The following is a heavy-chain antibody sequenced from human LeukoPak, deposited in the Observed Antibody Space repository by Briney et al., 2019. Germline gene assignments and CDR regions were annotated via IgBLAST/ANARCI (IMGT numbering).Heavy chain of an antibody. CDR2: MNPNSGNT. J-gene: IGHJ6*03. Sequence: VASVKVSCKASGYTFTSYDINWVRQAPGQGLEWMGWMNPNSGNTGYAQKFQGRVTMTRNTSISTAYMELSSLRSEDTAVYYCARASETTSLYYYYYMDVWGKGTTVTVSS. V-gene: IGHV1-8*01. CDR1: GYTFTSYD. CDR3: ARASETTSLYYYYYMDV. D-gene: IGHD4-11*01.